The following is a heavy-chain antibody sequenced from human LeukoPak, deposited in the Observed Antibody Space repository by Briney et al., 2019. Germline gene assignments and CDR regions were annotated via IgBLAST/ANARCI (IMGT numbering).Heavy chain of an antibody. Sequence: PSETLSPTCAVSGYSLGKNYYWGWIRQSPGKGLEWIGRIYGRASTSYNPSLMNRVTMSVDTSKNHFSLQLTSVTAADTAVYYCARYDSRGSASTRFDYWGPGILVTVSS. CDR1: GYSLGKNYY. CDR2: IYGRAST. V-gene: IGHV4-38-2*01. J-gene: IGHJ4*02. D-gene: IGHD3-16*01. CDR3: ARYDSRGSASTRFDY.